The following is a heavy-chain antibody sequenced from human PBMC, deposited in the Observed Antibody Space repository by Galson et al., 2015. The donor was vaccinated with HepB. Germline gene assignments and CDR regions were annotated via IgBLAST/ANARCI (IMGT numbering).Heavy chain of an antibody. Sequence: SLRLSCATSGFSVSDNYMNWVRQAPGKGLEWVSSLYVDGRAYYADSVKDRYTISRDNSKNTLYLQMTSLRAEDTAVYYCVRGLEALGRGTLVTVSS. CDR2: LYVDGRA. CDR3: VRGLEA. J-gene: IGHJ5*02. V-gene: IGHV3-66*01. CDR1: GFSVSDNY.